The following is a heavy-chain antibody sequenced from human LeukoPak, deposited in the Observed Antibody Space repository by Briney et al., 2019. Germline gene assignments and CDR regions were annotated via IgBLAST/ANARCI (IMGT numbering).Heavy chain of an antibody. CDR2: ISGSGGST. Sequence: PGGSLRLSCAASGSTFSSYAMSWVRQAPGKGLEWVSAISGSGGSTYYADSVKGRFTISRDNSKNTLYLQMNSLRAEDTAVYYCAKDYYYDSSGYYGDNWFDPWGQGTLVTVSS. CDR1: GSTFSSYA. CDR3: AKDYYYDSSGYYGDNWFDP. D-gene: IGHD3-22*01. J-gene: IGHJ5*02. V-gene: IGHV3-23*01.